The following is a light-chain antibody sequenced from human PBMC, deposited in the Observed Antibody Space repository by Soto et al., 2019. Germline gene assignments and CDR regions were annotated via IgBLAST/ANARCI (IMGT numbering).Light chain of an antibody. J-gene: IGKJ1*01. V-gene: IGKV3-20*01. CDR2: GAS. Sequence: EIVLTQSPGTLSLSPGERATLSCRASQTVSSYLAWYQQKHGQAPRLLIYGASNRASGIPDRFSGSGSGTDLTITISRLEPDDFAVYYCQQYGSSPWTFGQGTKVDNK. CDR1: QTVSSY. CDR3: QQYGSSPWT.